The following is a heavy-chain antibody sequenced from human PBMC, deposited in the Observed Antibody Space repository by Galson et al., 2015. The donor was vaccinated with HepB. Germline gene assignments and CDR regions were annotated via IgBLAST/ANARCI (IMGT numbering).Heavy chain of an antibody. V-gene: IGHV3-21*01. CDR2: ISSSNSYI. CDR1: GLTFSSYS. J-gene: IGHJ6*02. CDR3: ASFMEADYQLLFQGGYYYYGMDV. D-gene: IGHD2-2*01. Sequence: SLRLSCAASGLTFSSYSMNWVRQAPGKGLEWVSSISSSNSYIYYADSVKGRFTISRDNAKNSLYLQMNSLRAEDTAVYYCASFMEADYQLLFQGGYYYYGMDVWGQGTTVTVSS.